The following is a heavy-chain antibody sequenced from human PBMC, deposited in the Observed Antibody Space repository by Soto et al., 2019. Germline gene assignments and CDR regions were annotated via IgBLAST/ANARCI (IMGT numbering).Heavy chain of an antibody. CDR2: IIPILGIA. J-gene: IGHJ5*02. D-gene: IGHD6-13*01. CDR1: GGTFSSYT. Sequence: GASVKVSCKASGGTFSSYTISWVRQAPGQGLEWMGRIIPILGIANYAQKFQGRVTITADKSTSTAYMELSSLRSEDTAVYYCARDGLGGAAAGLVNWFDPWGQGTLVTVSS. V-gene: IGHV1-69*04. CDR3: ARDGLGGAAAGLVNWFDP.